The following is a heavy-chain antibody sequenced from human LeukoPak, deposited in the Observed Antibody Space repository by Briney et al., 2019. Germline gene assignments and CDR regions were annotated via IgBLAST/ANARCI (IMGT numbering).Heavy chain of an antibody. Sequence: QAGGSLRLSCAASGFTFSSYWMSWVRQAPGKGLEWVANIKQDGSEKYYVDSVKGRFTISRDNAKNSLCLQMNSLRAEDTAVYYCARDVGRSSGRDAFDIWGQGTMVTVSS. V-gene: IGHV3-7*01. CDR1: GFTFSSYW. J-gene: IGHJ3*02. CDR2: IKQDGSEK. D-gene: IGHD6-19*01. CDR3: ARDVGRSSGRDAFDI.